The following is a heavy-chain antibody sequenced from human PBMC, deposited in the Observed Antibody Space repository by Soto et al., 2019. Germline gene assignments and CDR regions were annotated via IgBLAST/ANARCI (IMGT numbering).Heavy chain of an antibody. Sequence: GGSLRLSCAASEFTCRSYWMHWVRQSPGKGLVWVSRISGDGSSTNYADSVKGRFTISRDNAKNTVYLQIDSLRAEDTAVYYCARSLPGTYGAFDLWGQGTMVTVSS. CDR1: EFTCRSYW. CDR2: ISGDGSST. V-gene: IGHV3-74*01. J-gene: IGHJ3*01. D-gene: IGHD1-7*01. CDR3: ARSLPGTYGAFDL.